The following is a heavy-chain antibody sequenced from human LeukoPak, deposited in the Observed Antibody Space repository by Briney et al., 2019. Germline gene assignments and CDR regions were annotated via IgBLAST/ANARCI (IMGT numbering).Heavy chain of an antibody. CDR2: IDISGGTI. V-gene: IGHV3-48*01. CDR3: AGDLLAAITNTRGFDY. Sequence: PGGSLRLSCAASGFTFSDYNMNWVRQAPGKGLEWVSYIDISGGTIYYADSVKGRFTISRDNAKNSLYLQMNSLRAEDTAVYYCAGDLLAAITNTRGFDYWGQGTLVTVSS. CDR1: GFTFSDYN. J-gene: IGHJ4*02. D-gene: IGHD6-13*01.